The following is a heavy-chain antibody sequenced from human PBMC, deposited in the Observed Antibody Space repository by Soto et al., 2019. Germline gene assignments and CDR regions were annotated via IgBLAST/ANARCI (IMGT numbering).Heavy chain of an antibody. Sequence: XSGKVSCKASGSSFTRYTMNWVRQAPGQRLEWMGWINPDNGNTKSSQKFQDRVIITRDTSASTAYMDLSSLRSEDTAVYYCARGIATGQLDPWGQGILVTVSS. D-gene: IGHD2-15*01. CDR1: GSSFTRYT. CDR2: INPDNGNT. V-gene: IGHV1-3*01. J-gene: IGHJ5*02. CDR3: ARGIATGQLDP.